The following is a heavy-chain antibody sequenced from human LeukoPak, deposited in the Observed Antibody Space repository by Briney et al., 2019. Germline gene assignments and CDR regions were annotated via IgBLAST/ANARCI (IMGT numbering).Heavy chain of an antibody. CDR1: GFTFSDHY. D-gene: IGHD1-26*01. CDR2: IYYSGST. CDR3: AREGGSYSSFDY. V-gene: IGHV4-59*11. Sequence: LRLSCAASGFTFSDHYMDWVRQAPGKGLEWIGYIYYSGSTNYNPSLKSRVTISVDTSKNQFSLKLSSVTAADTAVYYCAREGGSYSSFDYWGQGTLVTVSS. J-gene: IGHJ4*02.